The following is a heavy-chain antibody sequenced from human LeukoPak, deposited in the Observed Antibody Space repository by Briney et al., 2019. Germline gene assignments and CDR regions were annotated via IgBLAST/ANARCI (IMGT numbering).Heavy chain of an antibody. CDR2: IYYSGST. CDR1: GGSISSYY. J-gene: IGHJ4*02. V-gene: IGHV4-59*01. D-gene: IGHD3-10*01. CDR3: ARGPLAEWFGEIDN. Sequence: SETLSLTCTVSGGSISSYYWSWIRQPPGKGLEWIGYIYYSGSTNYNPSLKSRDTISVDTSKNQFSLKLSSVTAADTAVYYCARGPLAEWFGEIDNWGQGTLVTVSS.